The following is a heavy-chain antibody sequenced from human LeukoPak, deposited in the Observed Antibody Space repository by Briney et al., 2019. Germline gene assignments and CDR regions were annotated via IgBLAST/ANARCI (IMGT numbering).Heavy chain of an antibody. J-gene: IGHJ4*02. CDR1: GFTFSSYS. V-gene: IGHV3-48*01. D-gene: IGHD3-22*01. CDR3: ARVSRRYYYDSSGYLGY. Sequence: PGESLRLSCAASGFTFSSYSMNWVRQAPGKGLEWVSYISSSSSTIYYADSVKGRFTISRDNAKNSLYLQMNSLRAEDTAVYYCARVSRRYYYDSSGYLGYWGQGTLVTVSS. CDR2: ISSSSSTI.